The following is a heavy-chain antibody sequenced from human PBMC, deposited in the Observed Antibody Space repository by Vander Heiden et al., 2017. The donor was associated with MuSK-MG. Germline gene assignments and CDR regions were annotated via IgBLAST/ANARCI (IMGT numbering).Heavy chain of an antibody. CDR3: ARARDFGDPNWFDP. CDR2: IIPLLGIA. Sequence: VQLVQSGAEVKKPGSSVKVSCKASAGTFSAYAISSVPQAPGQGLEWMGRIIPLLGIANYAQKFQGRVTITADKSTSTAYMELSSLRSEDTAIYYCARARDFGDPNWFDPWGQGTLVTVSS. D-gene: IGHD4-17*01. CDR1: AGTFSAYA. V-gene: IGHV1-69*04. J-gene: IGHJ5*02.